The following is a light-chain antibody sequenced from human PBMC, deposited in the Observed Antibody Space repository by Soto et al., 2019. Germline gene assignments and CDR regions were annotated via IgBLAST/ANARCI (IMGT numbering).Light chain of an antibody. Sequence: QSVLTPPSSVSGSPGQSITISCTGTSSDVGGYNYVSWYQQQPGKAPKLMIYDVSNRPSGVSNRFSGSKSGNTASLTISGLQAEHEDDYYCSSYKSSSTYVFGTGTKVTVL. CDR1: SSDVGGYNY. CDR3: SSYKSSSTYV. CDR2: DVS. V-gene: IGLV2-14*01. J-gene: IGLJ1*01.